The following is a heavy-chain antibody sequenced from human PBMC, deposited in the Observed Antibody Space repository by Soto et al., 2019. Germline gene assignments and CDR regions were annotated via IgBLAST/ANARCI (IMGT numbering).Heavy chain of an antibody. J-gene: IGHJ4*02. Sequence: GVSLRLSCEASGFTFTNHGMHWVRQAPGKGLEWVAVISYDGSNRYYTDSVKGRFTISRDNSKNTLYLQMNSLRAEDTAVYYCAKGRSFYDSSGYVFDYRGQGT. CDR1: GFTFTNHG. CDR2: ISYDGSNR. D-gene: IGHD3-22*01. V-gene: IGHV3-30*18. CDR3: AKGRSFYDSSGYVFDY.